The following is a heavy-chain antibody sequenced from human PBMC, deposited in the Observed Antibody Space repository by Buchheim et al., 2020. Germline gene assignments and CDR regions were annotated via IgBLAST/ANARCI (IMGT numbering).Heavy chain of an antibody. D-gene: IGHD5-12*01. J-gene: IGHJ4*02. CDR2: IHYNGTT. Sequence: QVQLQQWGAGLLKPSETLTLTCTVSGDSINNYYWSWIRQSPGKGLEWIGYIHYNGTTNYKPSLKSRVTISIHTSKNQFSLRLSSVTAADTAVYYCARRRKGGGYLSNYFDYWGQG. CDR3: ARRRKGGGYLSNYFDY. V-gene: IGHV4-59*01. CDR1: GDSINNYY.